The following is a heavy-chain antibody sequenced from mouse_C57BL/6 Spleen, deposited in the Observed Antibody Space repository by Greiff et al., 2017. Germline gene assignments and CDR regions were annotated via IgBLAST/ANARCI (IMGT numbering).Heavy chain of an antibody. J-gene: IGHJ2*01. CDR2: ISYDGSN. D-gene: IGHD1-1*01. V-gene: IGHV3-6*01. CDR1: GYSITSGYY. CDR3: ASYYYGSSLFDY. Sequence: EVKLQESGPGLVKPSQSLSLTCPVTGYSITSGYYWNWIRQFPGNKLEWMGYISYDGSNNYNPSLKNRIAITRDTSNNQFFLKLNSVTTEDTATYYCASYYYGSSLFDYWGQGTTLTVSS.